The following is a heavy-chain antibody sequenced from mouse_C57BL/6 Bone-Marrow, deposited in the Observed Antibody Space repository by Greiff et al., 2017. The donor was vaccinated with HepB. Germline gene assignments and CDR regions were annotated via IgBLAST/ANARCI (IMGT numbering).Heavy chain of an antibody. V-gene: IGHV5-17*01. CDR3: ARHYDGYSFDY. CDR1: GFTFSDYG. J-gene: IGHJ2*01. Sequence: DVMLVESGGGLVKPGGSLKLSCAASGFTFSDYGMHWVRQAPEKGLEWVAYISSGSSTIYYADTVKGRFTISRDNAKNTLFLQMTSLRSEDTAMYYCARHYDGYSFDYWGQGTTLTVSS. CDR2: ISSGSSTI. D-gene: IGHD2-3*01.